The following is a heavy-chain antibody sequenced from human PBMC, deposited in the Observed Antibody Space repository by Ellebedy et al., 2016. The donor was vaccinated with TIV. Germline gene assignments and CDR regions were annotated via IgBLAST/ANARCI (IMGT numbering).Heavy chain of an antibody. D-gene: IGHD3-16*02. CDR2: IYAGGST. J-gene: IGHJ4*02. CDR1: GFTVSSDY. CDR3: ARESGFGGVIAWFDY. V-gene: IGHV3-53*01. Sequence: GGSLRLSXAASGFTVSSDYISWVRQAPGKWLEWVSVIYAGGSTYYADSVKGRFTISRDNAKNSLYLQMNSLRAEDTAVYYCARESGFGGVIAWFDYWGQGTLVTVSS.